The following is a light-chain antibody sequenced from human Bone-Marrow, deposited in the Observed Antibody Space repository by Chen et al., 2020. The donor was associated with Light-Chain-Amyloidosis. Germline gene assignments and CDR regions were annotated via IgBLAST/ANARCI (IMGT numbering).Light chain of an antibody. Sequence: SYVLTQPSSVSVAPGQTATIACGGNNIGSTSVHWYQQTPGPAPLRGVYDDSDRPSGIPERLSGSNSGNTATLTISRVEAGDEADYYCQVWDRSSDRPVFGGGTKLTVL. V-gene: IGLV3-21*02. CDR3: QVWDRSSDRPV. J-gene: IGLJ3*02. CDR2: DDS. CDR1: NIGSTS.